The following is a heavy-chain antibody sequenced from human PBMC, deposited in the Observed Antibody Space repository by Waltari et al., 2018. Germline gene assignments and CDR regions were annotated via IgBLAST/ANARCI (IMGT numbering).Heavy chain of an antibody. J-gene: IGHJ6*03. Sequence: QVQLQQWGAGLLKPSETLSLTCAAYGGSFSGNYWPWIRPSPGKGLEWIGEINDSGRTKYKPSLKSRVTISIDTSKNQFSLRLSSVTAADRAVYYCARGTFGVVIIPYYYYHMDVWGKGTSVTVSS. V-gene: IGHV4-34*02. CDR2: INDSGRT. D-gene: IGHD3-3*01. CDR1: GGSFSGNY. CDR3: ARGTFGVVIIPYYYYHMDV.